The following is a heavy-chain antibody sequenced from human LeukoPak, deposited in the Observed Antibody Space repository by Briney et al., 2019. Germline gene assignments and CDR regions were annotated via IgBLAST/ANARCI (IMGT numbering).Heavy chain of an antibody. D-gene: IGHD2-15*01. CDR3: ATFCSGGRWPDY. CDR2: IYYSGST. V-gene: IGHV4-59*01. Sequence: SETLSLTCTVSGGSISSYYWTWIRQPPGKGLEWIGYIYYSGSTNYNPSLKSRVTISVDTSKNQFSLKLSAVTAADTGAYCCATFCSGGRWPDYWGQGTLVTVSS. J-gene: IGHJ4*01. CDR1: GGSISSYY.